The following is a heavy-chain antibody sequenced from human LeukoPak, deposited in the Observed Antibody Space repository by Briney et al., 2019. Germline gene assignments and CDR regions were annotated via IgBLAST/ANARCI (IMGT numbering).Heavy chain of an antibody. V-gene: IGHV3-23*01. CDR2: ISGSGGST. D-gene: IGHD6-19*01. CDR1: GFTFSSYA. CDR3: AKDSEDSGWYGY. J-gene: IGHJ4*02. Sequence: GGSLRLSCAASGFTFSSYAMSWVRQAPGKGLEWVSAISGSGGSTYYADSEKGRFTISRDNSKNTLYLQMNSLRAEDTAVYYCAKDSEDSGWYGYWGQGTLVTVSS.